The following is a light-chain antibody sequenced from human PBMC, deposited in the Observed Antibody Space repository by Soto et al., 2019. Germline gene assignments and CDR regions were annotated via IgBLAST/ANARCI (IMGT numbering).Light chain of an antibody. CDR1: QDISNY. J-gene: IGKJ4*01. CDR2: DAS. Sequence: DIQMTQSPSSLSASVGDRVTITCQARQDISNYLNWYQQKTGKAPNLLIYDASNSETRVPSRFRRSGSGTDFTVTISSLQPEDIATYYCHQYDNLPPLTFGGGTKVEIK. CDR3: HQYDNLPPLT. V-gene: IGKV1-33*01.